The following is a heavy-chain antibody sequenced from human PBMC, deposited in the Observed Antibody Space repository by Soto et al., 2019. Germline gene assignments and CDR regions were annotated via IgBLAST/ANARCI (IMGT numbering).Heavy chain of an antibody. Sequence: GGSLRLSCAASGFTFSSYWMHWVRQAPGKGLVWVSRINSDGSSTNYADSAKGRFTISRDNAKNTLYLQMNSLRAEDTAVYYCARVYCSSTNCPSYYGMDVWGQGTTVTVSS. CDR3: ARVYCSSTNCPSYYGMDV. CDR1: GFTFSSYW. V-gene: IGHV3-74*01. CDR2: INSDGSST. J-gene: IGHJ6*02. D-gene: IGHD2-2*01.